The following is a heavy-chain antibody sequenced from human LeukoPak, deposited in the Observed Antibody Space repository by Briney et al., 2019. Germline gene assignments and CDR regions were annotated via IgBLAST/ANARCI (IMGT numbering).Heavy chain of an antibody. D-gene: IGHD6-13*01. CDR3: ARVGSYSSSAS. V-gene: IGHV3-30-3*01. J-gene: IGHJ4*02. CDR1: GFTFSSYA. CDR2: ISYDGSNK. Sequence: GGSLRLSCAASGFTFSSYAMHWVRQAPGKGLEWVAVISYDGSNKYYADSVKGRFTISRDNSKNTLYLQMNSLRAEDTAVYYCARVGSYSSSASWGQGTLVTVSS.